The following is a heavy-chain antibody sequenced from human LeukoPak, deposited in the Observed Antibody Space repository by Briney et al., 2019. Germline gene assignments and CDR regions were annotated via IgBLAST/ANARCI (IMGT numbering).Heavy chain of an antibody. Sequence: GGSLRLSCAASGFTFDDYAMHWVRQAPGKGLEWVSGISWNSGSIGYADSVKGRFTISRDNAKNSLYLQMNSLRAEDTAVYYCARAHGFGASGYWGQGTLVTVSS. CDR1: GFTFDDYA. V-gene: IGHV3-9*01. CDR3: ARAHGFGASGY. D-gene: IGHD1-26*01. CDR2: ISWNSGSI. J-gene: IGHJ4*02.